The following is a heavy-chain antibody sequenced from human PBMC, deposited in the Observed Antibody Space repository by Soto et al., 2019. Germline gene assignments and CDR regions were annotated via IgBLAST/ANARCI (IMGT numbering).Heavy chain of an antibody. CDR1: GFTFSNYN. D-gene: IGHD3-3*01. CDR3: ARGGLLRFFLLGDAFDI. Sequence: EVQLVESGGGLVQPGGSLRLSCAASGFTFSNYNMNWVRQAPGKGLEWVSYISSSGSTIYYADSVKGRFTISRDNAKNSLYLQMNSLRAEDTAVYHCARGGLLRFFLLGDAFDIWGQGTRVTGSS. CDR2: ISSSGSTI. V-gene: IGHV3-48*01. J-gene: IGHJ3*02.